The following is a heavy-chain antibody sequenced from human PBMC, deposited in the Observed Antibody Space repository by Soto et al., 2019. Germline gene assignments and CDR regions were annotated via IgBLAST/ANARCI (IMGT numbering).Heavy chain of an antibody. CDR2: IYYSGST. CDR3: ARVMVRGVIISEFDY. V-gene: IGHV4-59*01. Sequence: PSETLSLTCTVSGGSISSYDWSWIRQPPGKGLEWIGYIYYSGSTNYNPSLKSRVTISVDTSKNQFSLKLSSVTAADTAVYYCARVMVRGVIISEFDYWGQGTLVTLSS. CDR1: GGSISSYD. J-gene: IGHJ4*02. D-gene: IGHD3-10*01.